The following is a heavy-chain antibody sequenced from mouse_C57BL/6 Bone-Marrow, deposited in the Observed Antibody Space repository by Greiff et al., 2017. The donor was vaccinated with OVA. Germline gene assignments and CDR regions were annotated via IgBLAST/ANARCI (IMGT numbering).Heavy chain of an antibody. CDR2: IWPGGGT. V-gene: IGHV2-9-1*01. J-gene: IGHJ2*01. CDR1: GFSLTSSA. CDR3: SRDSYGNY. D-gene: IGHD1-1*01. Sequence: VKLVESGPGLVAPSQSLSITCTVSGFSLTSSAISWVRQPPGKGLEWLGVIWPGGGTNYNSALISRLSISKDNSKSQVFLQMNSLQTDDTARYYCSRDSYGNYWGQGTTLTVSS.